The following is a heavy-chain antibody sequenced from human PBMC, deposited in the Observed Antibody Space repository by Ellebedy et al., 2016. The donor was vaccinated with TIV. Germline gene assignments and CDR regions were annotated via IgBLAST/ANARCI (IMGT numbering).Heavy chain of an antibody. CDR2: IYYSGST. CDR3: ASGPNHYFFDY. CDR1: GGSISSYY. Sequence: SETLSLTCTVSGGSISSYYWSWIRQPPGKGLECIGYIYYSGSTNYNPSLKSRATISLDTPKKQLSLRLTSVTAADAAVYYCASGPNHYFFDYWGQGTLVTVSS. J-gene: IGHJ4*02. D-gene: IGHD3-10*01. V-gene: IGHV4-59*01.